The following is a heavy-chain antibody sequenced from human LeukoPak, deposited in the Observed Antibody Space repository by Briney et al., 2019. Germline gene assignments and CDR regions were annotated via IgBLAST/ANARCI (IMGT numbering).Heavy chain of an antibody. J-gene: IGHJ4*02. CDR2: IDPSDSYT. Sequence: GESLKISCKGSGYSFTSYWISWVRQMPGKGLEWMGRIDPSDSYTNYSPSFQGHVTISADKSISTAYLQWSSLKASDTAMYYCARLDYDFLIGYFAGFDYWGQGTLVTVSS. CDR3: ARLDYDFLIGYFAGFDY. CDR1: GYSFTSYW. V-gene: IGHV5-10-1*01. D-gene: IGHD3-3*01.